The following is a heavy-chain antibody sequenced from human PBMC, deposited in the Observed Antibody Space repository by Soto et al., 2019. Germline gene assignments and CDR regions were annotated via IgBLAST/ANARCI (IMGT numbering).Heavy chain of an antibody. V-gene: IGHV3-21*01. CDR3: VRDLGLLKSTFAN. J-gene: IGHJ4*02. CDR1: GFSFNSFN. Sequence: GGSLKLSCLAFGFSFNSFNLNWIPRAPRRDLEWFASISVSGDNIYYGESMQGRFNISRDNTKRTVFWDLNSLRVENTTVYYCVRDLGLLKSTFANWAQAPLVTVPS. CDR2: ISVSGDNI. D-gene: IGHD3-16*01.